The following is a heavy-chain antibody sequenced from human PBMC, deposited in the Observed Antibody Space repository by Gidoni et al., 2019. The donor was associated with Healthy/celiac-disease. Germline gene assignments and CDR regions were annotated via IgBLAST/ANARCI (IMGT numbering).Heavy chain of an antibody. CDR1: GFTFSSYS. CDR3: ARGYYYGSGSYYGGYHDAFDI. CDR2: ISSSSSTI. J-gene: IGHJ3*02. Sequence: EVQLVESGGGLVQPGGSLRLSCAASGFTFSSYSMNWVRQAPGKGLEWVSYISSSSSTIYYADSVKGRFTISRDNAKNSLYLQMNSLRAEDTAVYYCARGYYYGSGSYYGGYHDAFDIWGQGTMVTVSS. D-gene: IGHD3-10*01. V-gene: IGHV3-48*01.